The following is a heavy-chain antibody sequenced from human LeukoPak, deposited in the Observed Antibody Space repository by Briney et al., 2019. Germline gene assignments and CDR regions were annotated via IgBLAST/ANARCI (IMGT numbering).Heavy chain of an antibody. Sequence: ASETLSLTCTVSGGSISSYYWSWIRQPPGKGLEWIGYIYYSGSTNYNPSLKSRVTISVDTSKNQFSLKLSSVTAADTTVYYCARVGGRDYYDSSGYYYPEYFQHWGQGTLVTVSS. CDR3: ARVGGRDYYDSSGYYYPEYFQH. J-gene: IGHJ1*01. CDR1: GGSISSYY. V-gene: IGHV4-59*01. D-gene: IGHD3-22*01. CDR2: IYYSGST.